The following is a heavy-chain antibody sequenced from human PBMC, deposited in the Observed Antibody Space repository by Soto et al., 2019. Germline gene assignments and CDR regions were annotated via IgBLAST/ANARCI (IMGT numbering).Heavy chain of an antibody. Sequence: VSVKVSCKASGYIFPSYGISWVRQAPGQGLEWMGWISAYNGNTNYAQKLQGRVTMTSDTSTTTVYMELRSLRSDDTAVYYCARASSDGFDIWGQGTMVTVSS. J-gene: IGHJ3*02. V-gene: IGHV1-18*01. CDR3: ARASSDGFDI. CDR2: ISAYNGNT. CDR1: GYIFPSYG.